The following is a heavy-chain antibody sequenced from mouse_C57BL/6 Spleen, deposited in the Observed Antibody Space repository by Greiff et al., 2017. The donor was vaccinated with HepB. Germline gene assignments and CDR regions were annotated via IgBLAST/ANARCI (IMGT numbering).Heavy chain of an antibody. V-gene: IGHV1-15*01. CDR1: GYTFTDYE. D-gene: IGHD1-1*01. J-gene: IGHJ4*01. Sequence: VQLQQSGAELVRPGASVTLSCKASGYTFTDYEMHWVKQTPVHGLEWIGAIDPETGGTAYNQKFKGKAILTADKSSSTAYMELRSLTSEDSAVYYCTRGGDYYGSSSYAMDYWGQGTSVTVSS. CDR2: IDPETGGT. CDR3: TRGGDYYGSSSYAMDY.